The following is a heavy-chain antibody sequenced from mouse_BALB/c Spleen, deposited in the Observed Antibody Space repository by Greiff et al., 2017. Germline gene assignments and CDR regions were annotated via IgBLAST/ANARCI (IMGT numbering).Heavy chain of an antibody. CDR3: ARVGRPGYAMDN. CDR1: GFIFSSYG. J-gene: IGHJ4*01. D-gene: IGHD4-1*01. Sequence: EVHLVESGGGLVQPGGSLKLSCAASGFIFSSYGMSWVRQTPDKRLELVATINSNGGNTYYPDSVKGRFTISRDNANNTLYLQMSSLKSEDTAMYYCARVGRPGYAMDNWGQGTSVTVSS. V-gene: IGHV5-6-3*01. CDR2: INSNGGNT.